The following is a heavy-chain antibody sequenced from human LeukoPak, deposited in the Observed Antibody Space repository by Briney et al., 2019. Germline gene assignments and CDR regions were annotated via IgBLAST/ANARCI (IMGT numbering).Heavy chain of an antibody. J-gene: IGHJ4*02. CDR1: GFTVSSSG. D-gene: IGHD1-26*01. Sequence: GGCLRLACAASGFTVSSSGMSWVRQAPGEGREWVSAISGGGASTYYADCVKGRFTFSRDNSQNTLYLQLNSLRAEDTAVYYCANRSGSYGERSALNPFDYWAQGPLVTVSS. CDR3: ANRSGSYGERSALNPFDY. V-gene: IGHV3-23*01. CDR2: ISGGGAST.